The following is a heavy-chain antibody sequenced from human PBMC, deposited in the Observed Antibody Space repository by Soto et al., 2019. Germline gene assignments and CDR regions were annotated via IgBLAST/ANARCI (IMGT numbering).Heavy chain of an antibody. Sequence: GESLKISCKGSGYSFTSHWIGWVRQMPGKGLEWMGIIYPGDSDTRYSPSFQGQVTISADESISTAYLQWSSLKASDTAMYYCARRACTNGVCYYSYWGQRTLVTVSS. J-gene: IGHJ4*02. D-gene: IGHD2-8*01. CDR3: ARRACTNGVCYYSY. CDR1: GYSFTSHW. V-gene: IGHV5-51*01. CDR2: IYPGDSDT.